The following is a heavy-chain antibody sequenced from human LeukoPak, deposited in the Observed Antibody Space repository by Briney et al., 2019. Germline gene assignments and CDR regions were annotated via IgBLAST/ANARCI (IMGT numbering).Heavy chain of an antibody. CDR2: INHSGST. CDR1: GGSFSGYY. D-gene: IGHD1-26*01. J-gene: IGHJ4*02. Sequence: SETLSPTCAVYGGSFSGYYWSWIRQPPGKGLEWIGEINHSGSTNYNPSLKSRLTITVDTSKNQFSLKLSSVTAADTAVYYCARLPYSGRYAFDYWGQGTLVTVSS. CDR3: ARLPYSGRYAFDY. V-gene: IGHV4-34*01.